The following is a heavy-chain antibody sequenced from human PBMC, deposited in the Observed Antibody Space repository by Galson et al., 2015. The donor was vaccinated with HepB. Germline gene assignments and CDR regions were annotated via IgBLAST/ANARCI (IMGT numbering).Heavy chain of an antibody. J-gene: IGHJ5*02. Sequence: SVKVSCKASGYTFTSYAMNWVRQAPGQGLEWMGWINTNTGNPTYAQGFTGRFVFSLDTSVSTAYLQISSLKAEDTAVYYCARAGRRIAARRQACDWFDPWGQGTLVTVSS. CDR3: ARAGRRIAARRQACDWFDP. D-gene: IGHD6-6*01. V-gene: IGHV7-4-1*02. CDR2: INTNTGNP. CDR1: GYTFTSYA.